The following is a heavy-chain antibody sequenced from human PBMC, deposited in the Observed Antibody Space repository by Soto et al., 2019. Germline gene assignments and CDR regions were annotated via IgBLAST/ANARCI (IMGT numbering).Heavy chain of an antibody. CDR1: GFTFSDYY. D-gene: IGHD1-1*01. CDR2: SSNSGTFA. CDR3: ARSGDNFNVLDY. Sequence: SLRLSCSASGFTFSDYYMSWFRQAPGRGLEWISYSSNSGTFARYATSVKGRFSISRDNANNSLYLEVNSLRVEDTAVYYCARSGDNFNVLDYWGQGTPVTVSS. J-gene: IGHJ4*02. V-gene: IGHV3-11*06.